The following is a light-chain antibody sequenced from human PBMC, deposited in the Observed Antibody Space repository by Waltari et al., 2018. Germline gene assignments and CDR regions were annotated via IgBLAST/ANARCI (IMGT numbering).Light chain of an antibody. CDR3: QNHERLPAT. Sequence: EIMLTQSPGTLSLSPGERATLSCRASQNIGRYLVWYQRKPGQAPRLLIYEASRRATGIPDRFSGSGSGTDFSLTISRLEPEDFAVYYCQNHERLPATFGQGTKVEIK. CDR1: QNIGRY. V-gene: IGKV3-20*01. J-gene: IGKJ1*01. CDR2: EAS.